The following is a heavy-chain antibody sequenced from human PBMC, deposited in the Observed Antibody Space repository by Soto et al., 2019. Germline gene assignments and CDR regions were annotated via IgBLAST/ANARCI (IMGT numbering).Heavy chain of an antibody. J-gene: IGHJ6*02. Sequence: VQRSGNGCGGSVIIYWMGWVRQKHGKGLEWMGIVYPGDSDTRYSPSFQGQVTISADKSISTAYLQWSSLKASDTAMYYCARHYQQHTHYGMDVWGQGTTVTVSS. CDR3: ARHYQQHTHYGMDV. D-gene: IGHD2-2*01. CDR1: GGSVIIYW. V-gene: IGHV5-51*01. CDR2: VYPGDSDT.